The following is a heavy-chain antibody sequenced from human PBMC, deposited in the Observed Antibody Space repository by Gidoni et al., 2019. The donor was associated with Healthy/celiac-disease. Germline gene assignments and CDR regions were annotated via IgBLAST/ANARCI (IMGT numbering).Heavy chain of an antibody. CDR1: GYSFTSYW. D-gene: IGHD1-1*01. J-gene: IGHJ6*03. V-gene: IGHV5-10-1*03. CDR3: ARLTTWPNWNLRENYYYMDV. CDR2: IDPSDSYT. Sequence: EVQLVQSGAEVKKPGESLRISCQGSGYSFTSYWISWVRQMPGKGLEWMGRIDPSDSYTNYSPSFQGHVTISADKSISTAYLQWSSLKASDTAMYYCARLTTWPNWNLRENYYYMDVWGKGTTVTVSS.